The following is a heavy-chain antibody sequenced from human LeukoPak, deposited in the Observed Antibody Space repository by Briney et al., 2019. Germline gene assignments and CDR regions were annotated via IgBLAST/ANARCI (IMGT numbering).Heavy chain of an antibody. V-gene: IGHV4-39*07. D-gene: IGHD3-10*01. J-gene: IGHJ4*02. CDR2: IYYSGST. CDR3: ARDNPYGSGTDY. Sequence: PSETLSLTCTVSGGPISSSSYYWGWIRQPPGKGLEWIGSIYYSGSTYYNPSLKSRVTISVDTSKNQFSLKLSSVTAADTAVYYCARDNPYGSGTDYWGQGTLVTVSS. CDR1: GGPISSSSYY.